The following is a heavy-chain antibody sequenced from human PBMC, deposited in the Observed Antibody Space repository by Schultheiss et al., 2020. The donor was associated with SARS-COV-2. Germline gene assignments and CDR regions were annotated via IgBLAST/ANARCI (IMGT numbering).Heavy chain of an antibody. Sequence: SQTLSLTCTVSGGSISSGDYYWGWIRQPPGKGLEWIGEIYHSGSTYYNPSLKSRVTISADTSKNQFSLKVSSVTAADTAVYYCARGSTSPDYWGQGTLVTVSS. V-gene: IGHV4-39*07. J-gene: IGHJ4*02. CDR2: IYHSGST. CDR3: ARGSTSPDY. CDR1: GGSISSGDYY.